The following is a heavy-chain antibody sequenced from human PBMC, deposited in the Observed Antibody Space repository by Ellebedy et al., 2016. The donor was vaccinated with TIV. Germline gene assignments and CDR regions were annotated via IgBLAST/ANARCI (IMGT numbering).Heavy chain of an antibody. CDR2: IYYSGST. J-gene: IGHJ4*02. D-gene: IGHD1-26*01. CDR1: GGSISSSSYY. V-gene: IGHV4-39*01. Sequence: MPSETLSLTCTVSGGSISSSSYYWGWIRQPPGKGLEWIGSIYYSGSTYYNPSLKSRVTISVDTSKNQFSLKLSSVTAADTAVYYCARATLGFDYWGQGALVTVSS. CDR3: ARATLGFDY.